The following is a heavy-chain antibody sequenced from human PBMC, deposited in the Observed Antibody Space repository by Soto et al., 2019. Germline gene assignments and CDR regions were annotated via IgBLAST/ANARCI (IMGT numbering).Heavy chain of an antibody. CDR1: GGSISSSSYY. V-gene: IGHV4-39*01. D-gene: IGHD3-10*01. Sequence: SETLSLTCTVSGGSISSSSYYWGWIRQPPGKGLEWIGSIYYSGSTYYNPSLKSRVTISVDTSKNQFSLKLSSVTAADTAVYYCARQPRAGGGAVDIWGQGTMVTV. CDR3: ARQPRAGGGAVDI. J-gene: IGHJ3*02. CDR2: IYYSGST.